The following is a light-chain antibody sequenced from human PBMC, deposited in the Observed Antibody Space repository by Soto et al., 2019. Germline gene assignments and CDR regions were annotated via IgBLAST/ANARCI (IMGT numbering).Light chain of an antibody. Sequence: EIVLTQSPGTLSLSPGEGATLSCRASQSVSSDYLAWYQQKPGQAPRLLIYGAYSRATGIQDRFSGSGSGTDFTLTIRRLEPEDFAVYYCKQYGSSPRTFGQGTKVDIK. CDR1: QSVSSDY. CDR3: KQYGSSPRT. J-gene: IGKJ1*01. CDR2: GAY. V-gene: IGKV3-20*01.